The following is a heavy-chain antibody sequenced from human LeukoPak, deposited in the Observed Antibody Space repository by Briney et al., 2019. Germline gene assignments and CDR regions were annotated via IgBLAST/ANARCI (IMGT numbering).Heavy chain of an antibody. Sequence: SETLSLTCTVSGGSISSSSYYWGWIRQPPGKGLEWIGSIYYSGSTYYNPSLKSRVTISVDTSKNQFSLKLSSVTAADTAVYYCASSYCYGSGSYYSGSDWFDPWGQGTLVTVSS. V-gene: IGHV4-39*01. D-gene: IGHD3-10*01. CDR1: GGSISSSSYY. J-gene: IGHJ5*02. CDR3: ASSYCYGSGSYYSGSDWFDP. CDR2: IYYSGST.